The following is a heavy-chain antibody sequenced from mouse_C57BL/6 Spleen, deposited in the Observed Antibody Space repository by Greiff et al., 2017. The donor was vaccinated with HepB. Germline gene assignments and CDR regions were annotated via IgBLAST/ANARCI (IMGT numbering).Heavy chain of an antibody. CDR1: GFTFSDAW. Sequence: EVKLMESGGGLVQPGGSMKLSCAASGFTFSDAWMDWVRQSPEKGLEWVAEIRNKANNHATYYAESVKGRFTISRDDSKSSVYLQMNSLRAEDTGIYYCTRPYYYGSSYSWFAYWGQGTLVTVSA. D-gene: IGHD1-1*01. J-gene: IGHJ3*01. CDR2: IRNKANNHAT. V-gene: IGHV6-6*01. CDR3: TRPYYYGSSYSWFAY.